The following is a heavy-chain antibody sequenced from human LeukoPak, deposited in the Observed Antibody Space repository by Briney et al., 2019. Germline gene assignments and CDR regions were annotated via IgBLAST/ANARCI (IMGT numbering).Heavy chain of an antibody. CDR1: GGSISSGTYY. CDR2: ISHSGST. V-gene: IGHV4-30-2*05. J-gene: IGHJ5*02. D-gene: IGHD2-2*01. Sequence: SQTLSLTCTVSGGSISSGTYYWSWIRQPPGKGLEWIGYISHSGSTYYNPSLKSRVTISVDTSKNQFSLKLSSVTAADTAVYYCARAFVPAAMSRPRRFDPWGQGTLVTVSS. CDR3: ARAFVPAAMSRPRRFDP.